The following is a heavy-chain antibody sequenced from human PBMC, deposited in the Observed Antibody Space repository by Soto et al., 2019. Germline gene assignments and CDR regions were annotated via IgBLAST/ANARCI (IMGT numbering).Heavy chain of an antibody. CDR3: VRGSPPYSSSHLFDY. CDR2: IIPIFGTA. Sequence: SVKVSCKASGGTFSSYAISWVRQAPGQGLEWMGGIIPIFGTANYAQKFQGRVTITADESTSTAYMELSSLGSEDTAVYYCVRGSPPYSSSHLFDYWGQGTLVSVSS. V-gene: IGHV1-69*13. D-gene: IGHD6-13*01. CDR1: GGTFSSYA. J-gene: IGHJ4*02.